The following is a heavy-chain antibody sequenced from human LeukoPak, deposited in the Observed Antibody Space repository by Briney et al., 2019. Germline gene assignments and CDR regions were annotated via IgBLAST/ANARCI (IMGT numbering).Heavy chain of an antibody. Sequence: GGSLRLSCAASGFSFCSYEMNWVREAPGKGLEWVSYISGSGSTIYYADSVKGRFTISRDNAKNSLHLQMNSLRAEDTAVYYCARDGYCSSTSCRQYYSGMDVWGKGTTVTVSS. CDR2: ISGSGSTI. V-gene: IGHV3-48*03. D-gene: IGHD2-2*03. J-gene: IGHJ6*04. CDR1: GFSFCSYE. CDR3: ARDGYCSSTSCRQYYSGMDV.